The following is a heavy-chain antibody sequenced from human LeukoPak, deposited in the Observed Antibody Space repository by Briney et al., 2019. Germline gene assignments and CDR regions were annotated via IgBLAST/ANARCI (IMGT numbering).Heavy chain of an antibody. D-gene: IGHD3-22*01. Sequence: GGSLRLYCAASGFTFSNYDMSWVRQAPGKGLEWILGISGSGGSTYHADSVKGRFTISRDNSKNTLYLQMNSLRAEDTAVYYCAKELDSSGYFDYWGQGTLVTVSS. CDR1: GFTFSNYD. CDR3: AKELDSSGYFDY. V-gene: IGHV3-23*01. J-gene: IGHJ4*02. CDR2: ISGSGGST.